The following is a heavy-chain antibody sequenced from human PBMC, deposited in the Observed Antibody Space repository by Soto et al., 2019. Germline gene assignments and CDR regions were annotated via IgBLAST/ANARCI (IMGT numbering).Heavy chain of an antibody. CDR3: ARGGGYGDYGDY. J-gene: IGHJ4*02. V-gene: IGHV3-33*01. D-gene: IGHD4-17*01. CDR2: IWYDGSNK. Sequence: QVQLVESGGGVVQPGSSLRLSCAAFGFPFSSYGWHWVRQAPGKGLEWVAVIWYDGSNKYYADSVKGRFTISRDNSKNTLYLQMNSLRAEDTAVYYCARGGGYGDYGDYWGQGTLVTVSS. CDR1: GFPFSSYG.